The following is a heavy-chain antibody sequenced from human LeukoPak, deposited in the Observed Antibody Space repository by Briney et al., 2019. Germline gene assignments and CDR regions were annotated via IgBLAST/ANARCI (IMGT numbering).Heavy chain of an antibody. J-gene: IGHJ4*02. Sequence: GGSLRLSCAASGFTFSTYTMTWVRQAPGKGLEWVSFISSSGGSTYYADSVKGRFTISRDNSKNTLYLQMNSLRAEDTAVYYCAKDGAVAGTEPYYFDYWGQGTLVTVSS. D-gene: IGHD6-19*01. CDR1: GFTFSTYT. V-gene: IGHV3-23*01. CDR3: AKDGAVAGTEPYYFDY. CDR2: ISSSGGST.